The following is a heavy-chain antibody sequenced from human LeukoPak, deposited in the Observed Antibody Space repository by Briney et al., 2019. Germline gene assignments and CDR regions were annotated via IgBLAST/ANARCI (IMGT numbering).Heavy chain of an antibody. V-gene: IGHV3-23*01. CDR2: ISGSGGST. D-gene: IGHD3-22*01. J-gene: IGHJ4*02. CDR1: GFTFSSYA. Sequence: PGGSLRLSCAASGFTFSSYAMSWVRQAPGKGLEWVSAISGSGGSTYYADSVKGRFTISRDNSKNTLYLQMNSLRAEDTAVYYCATCYYDSSGYYVWGQGTLVTVSS. CDR3: ATCYYDSSGYYV.